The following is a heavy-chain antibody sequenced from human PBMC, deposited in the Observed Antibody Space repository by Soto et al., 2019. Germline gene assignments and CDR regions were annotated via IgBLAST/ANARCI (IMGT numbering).Heavy chain of an antibody. CDR3: ARLYPIVVVPTAMGWFDP. J-gene: IGHJ5*02. CDR2: TYYSGYN. V-gene: IGHV4-31*03. Sequence: QVQLQESGPGLVKPSQTLSLPCTVSGDSISSGGYYWSWLRQSPGKGLGWIGYTYYSGYNYYTPSLKSRLFISVDTSNNHVSQRLSSVPASDTAVYYFARLYPIVVVPTAMGWFDPWGQGALVTVSS. D-gene: IGHD2-2*01. CDR1: GDSISSGGYY.